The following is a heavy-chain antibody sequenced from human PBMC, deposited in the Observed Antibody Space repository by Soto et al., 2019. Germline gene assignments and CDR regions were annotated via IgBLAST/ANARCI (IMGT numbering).Heavy chain of an antibody. J-gene: IGHJ5*02. CDR2: ISAYNGNT. CDR1: GYTFTSYG. D-gene: IGHD1-26*01. CDR3: ARDGAGSYYMIVGAQNNNWFDP. V-gene: IGHV1-18*01. Sequence: GASVKVSCKASGYTFTSYGISWVRQAPGQGLEWMGWISAYNGNTNYAQKLQGRVTMTTDTSTSTAYMELRSLRSDDTAVYYCARDGAGSYYMIVGAQNNNWFDPWGQGTLVTVSS.